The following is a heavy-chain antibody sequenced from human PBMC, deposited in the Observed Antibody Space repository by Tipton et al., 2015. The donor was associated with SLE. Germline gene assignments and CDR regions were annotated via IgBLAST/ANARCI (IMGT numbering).Heavy chain of an antibody. CDR1: GYTFTTYG. V-gene: IGHV1-18*01. Sequence: QLVQSGAEVRKPGAPVKVSCKASGYTFTTYGISWVRQAPGQGLEWMGWISPYKGNTNYAQKVQGRVTMTTDTSTSTAYMELRSLRSDDTAVYYCSTVVTTGLYWYFDLWGRGTLVTVSP. D-gene: IGHD4-17*01. CDR2: ISPYKGNT. CDR3: STVVTTGLYWYFDL. J-gene: IGHJ2*01.